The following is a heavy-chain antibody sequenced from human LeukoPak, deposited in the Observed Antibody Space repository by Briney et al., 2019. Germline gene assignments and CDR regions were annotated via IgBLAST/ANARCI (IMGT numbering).Heavy chain of an antibody. Sequence: SETLSLTCAVYGGSFSGYYWSWIRQPPGKGLEWIGEINHRGSTNYNPSLKSRVTISVDTSKNQFSLKLSCVTAADTAVYYCARGRVYLYYFDYWGQGTLVTVSS. D-gene: IGHD5/OR15-5a*01. CDR1: GGSFSGYY. CDR2: INHRGST. V-gene: IGHV4-34*01. J-gene: IGHJ4*02. CDR3: ARGRVYLYYFDY.